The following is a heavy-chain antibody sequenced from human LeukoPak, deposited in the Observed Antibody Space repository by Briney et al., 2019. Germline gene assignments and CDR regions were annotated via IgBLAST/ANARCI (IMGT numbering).Heavy chain of an antibody. CDR3: AKDRVGSSSWYPYYFDY. D-gene: IGHD6-13*01. CDR2: ISGSCGST. Sequence: GGSLRLSCAASGFTFSSYAMSWVRQAPGKGLEWVSAISGSCGSTYYADSVKCRFTISRDNSKNTLYLQMNSLRAEDTAVYYCAKDRVGSSSWYPYYFDYWGQGTLVTVSS. V-gene: IGHV3-23*01. CDR1: GFTFSSYA. J-gene: IGHJ4*02.